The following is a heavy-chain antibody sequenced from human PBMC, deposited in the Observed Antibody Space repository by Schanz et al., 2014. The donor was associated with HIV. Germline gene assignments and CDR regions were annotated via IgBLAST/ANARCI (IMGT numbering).Heavy chain of an antibody. J-gene: IGHJ4*02. CDR1: GFTFNNYA. CDR3: AKPEYDSRGNSQSHFDS. D-gene: IGHD3-22*01. Sequence: EVQLLDSGGGLVQPGGSLRLSCVASGFTFNNYAMTWVRQAPGKGLEWVSSISESGGRTYYADSVNGRFTISRDKSKNTLSLQMTALRTEDTAIYYCAKPEYDSRGNSQSHFDSWGQGTLVTVSS. CDR2: ISESGGRT. V-gene: IGHV3-23*01.